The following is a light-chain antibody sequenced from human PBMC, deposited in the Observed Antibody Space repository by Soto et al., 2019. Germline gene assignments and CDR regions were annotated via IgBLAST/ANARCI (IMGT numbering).Light chain of an antibody. CDR3: QQYGSSPRT. V-gene: IGKV3-20*01. CDR2: GAS. CDR1: QSVSSNY. Sequence: EIVLTQSPGTLSLSPGERATLSCRASQSVSSNYLAWFQQKLGQAPRLLIYGASSRAAGIPDRFSGSGSGTDFSLTISRLEPEDFVVYYCQQYGSSPRTFGQGTKVEIK. J-gene: IGKJ1*01.